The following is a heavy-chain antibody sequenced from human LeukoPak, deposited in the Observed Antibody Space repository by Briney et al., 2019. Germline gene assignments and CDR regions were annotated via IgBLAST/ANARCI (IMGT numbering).Heavy chain of an antibody. CDR2: LYSGGST. CDR1: GFTVSSSH. V-gene: IGHV3-53*05. CDR3: ARELDVYYYNYGMDV. D-gene: IGHD1-1*01. J-gene: IGHJ6*02. Sequence: GGSLRLSCVASGFTVSSSHMTWVRQAPGKGLEWVSVLYSGGSTYYADSVKGRFTISRDNSKNTLYLHMNSLRAEDTALYHCARELDVYYYNYGMDVWGQGTTVTVSS.